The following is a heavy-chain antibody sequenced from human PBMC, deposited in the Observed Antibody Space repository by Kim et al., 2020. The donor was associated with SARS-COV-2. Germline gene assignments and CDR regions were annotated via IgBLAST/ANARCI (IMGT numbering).Heavy chain of an antibody. J-gene: IGHJ4*02. CDR3: ARQTLGIYGSGSFFDY. D-gene: IGHD3-10*01. Sequence: LKGRVTISVDTSKNQFSLKLSSVTAADTAVYYCARQTLGIYGSGSFFDYWGQGTLVTVSS. V-gene: IGHV4-39*01.